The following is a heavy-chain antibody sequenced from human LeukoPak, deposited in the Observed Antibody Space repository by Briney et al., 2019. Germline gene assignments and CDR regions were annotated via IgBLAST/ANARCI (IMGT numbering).Heavy chain of an antibody. Sequence: ESGPTLVNPTQTLTLTCTFSGFSLSTSGMCVSWIRQPPGKALDWLARIDWDDDKYYSTSLKTRLTISKDTSKNQVVLTMTNMDSVDTATYYCARIVYSSGWPIYFDYWGQGTLVTVSS. D-gene: IGHD6-19*01. CDR1: GFSLSTSGMC. CDR2: IDWDDDK. J-gene: IGHJ4*02. V-gene: IGHV2-70*11. CDR3: ARIVYSSGWPIYFDY.